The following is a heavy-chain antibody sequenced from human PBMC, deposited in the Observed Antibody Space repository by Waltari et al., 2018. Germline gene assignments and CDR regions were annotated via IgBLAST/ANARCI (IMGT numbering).Heavy chain of an antibody. CDR1: GCTLTALS. CDR3: ATDRYYGSGSYYPFDY. D-gene: IGHD3-10*01. CDR2: FEPEDGET. V-gene: IGHV1-24*01. J-gene: IGHJ4*02. Sequence: QVQLVQSGAEVKKPGASVKVSCKVSGCTLTALSMHWVSQAPGKGIEWMGGFEPEDGETIYAQKFQGRVTMTEDTSTDTAYMELSSLRSEDTAVYYCATDRYYGSGSYYPFDYWGQGTLVTVSS.